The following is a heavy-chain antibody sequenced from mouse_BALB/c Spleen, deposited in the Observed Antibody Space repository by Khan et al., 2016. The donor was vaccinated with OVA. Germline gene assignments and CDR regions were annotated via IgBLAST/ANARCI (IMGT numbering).Heavy chain of an antibody. J-gene: IGHJ3*01. CDR3: ARSYDYDVGGFAY. Sequence: QVQLKQSGPGLVAPSQSLSITCTVSGFSLSNYGIHWVRQPPGKGLEWLGVIWTGGITNYNSALMSRLIISKDNSKSQVFLKMNRLQTGDTAIYYCARSYDYDVGGFAYWGQGTLVTVST. D-gene: IGHD2-4*01. CDR1: GFSLSNYG. CDR2: IWTGGIT. V-gene: IGHV2-9*02.